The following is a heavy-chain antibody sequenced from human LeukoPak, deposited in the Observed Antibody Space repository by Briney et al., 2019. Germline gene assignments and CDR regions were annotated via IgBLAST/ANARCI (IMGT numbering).Heavy chain of an antibody. V-gene: IGHV4-59*01. Sequence: SETLSLTCSVSGGSISSYSWTWIRQPPGKGLEWIGYIHYSGSTNYNPSLKGRVTISVDTSKNQFSLRLSSVTAADTAVYYCARGWGYFDFWGQGTLLTVSS. CDR3: ARGWGYFDF. J-gene: IGHJ4*02. D-gene: IGHD3-16*01. CDR2: IHYSGST. CDR1: GGSISSYS.